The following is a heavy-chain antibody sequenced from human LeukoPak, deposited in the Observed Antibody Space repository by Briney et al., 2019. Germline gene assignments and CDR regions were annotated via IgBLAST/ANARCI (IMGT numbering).Heavy chain of an antibody. CDR2: ISSSSSYI. V-gene: IGHV3-21*01. D-gene: IGHD2/OR15-2a*01. J-gene: IGHJ4*02. CDR1: GFTFSSYS. CDR3: ARLGNSYEIDY. Sequence: GGSLRLSCAASGFTFSSYSMNWVRQAPGKGLEWVSSISSSSSYIYYADSMKGRFTISRDNAKNSLYLQMHSLRAEDTAVYYCARLGNSYEIDYWGQGTLVTVSS.